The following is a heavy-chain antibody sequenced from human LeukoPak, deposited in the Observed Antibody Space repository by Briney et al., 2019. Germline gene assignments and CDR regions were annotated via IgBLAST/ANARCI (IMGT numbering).Heavy chain of an antibody. CDR2: IYSSGST. Sequence: PSETLSLTCTVSGISISSFYWNWIRQPAGKGLEWIGRIYSSGSTNYNSSLKSRVTMSVDTSKNQFSLKLSSVTAADTAVYYCARGGVPGANDWFDPWGQGTLVTVSS. D-gene: IGHD4/OR15-4a*01. CDR3: ARGGVPGANDWFDP. V-gene: IGHV4-4*07. CDR1: GISISSFY. J-gene: IGHJ5*02.